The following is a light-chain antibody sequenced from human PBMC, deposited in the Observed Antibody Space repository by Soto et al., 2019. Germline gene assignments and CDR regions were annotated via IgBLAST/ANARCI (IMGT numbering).Light chain of an antibody. J-gene: IGKJ1*01. CDR1: QSVSTS. CDR3: QQYDRSPRT. CDR2: GAS. Sequence: EVVLTQSPGTLSLSPGGRATLSCRASQSVSTSVGWYQQKPGQAPRLLIYGASNRATGIPDRFSGSGSGTEFTLTISRLESEDFAVYYCQQYDRSPRTFGQGTKVEIK. V-gene: IGKV3-20*01.